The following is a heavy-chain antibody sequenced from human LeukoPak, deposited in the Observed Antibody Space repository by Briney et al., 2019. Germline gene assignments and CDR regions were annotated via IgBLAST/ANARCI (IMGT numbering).Heavy chain of an antibody. D-gene: IGHD2-15*01. J-gene: IGHJ6*03. CDR3: ARTDCSGGSCYGLHDYYMDV. V-gene: IGHV3-11*01. CDR1: GFTFSDYY. Sequence: GGSLRLSCAASGFTFSDYYMSWIRQAPGKGLEWVSYISRSGRTIYYADSVKGRFTIPRDNAKNSLYLQMNSLRAEDTAVYYCARTDCSGGSCYGLHDYYMDVWGKGTPVTVSS. CDR2: ISRSGRTI.